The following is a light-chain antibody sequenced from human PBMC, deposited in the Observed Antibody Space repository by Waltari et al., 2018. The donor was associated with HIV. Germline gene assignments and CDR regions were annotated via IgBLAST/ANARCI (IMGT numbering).Light chain of an antibody. CDR3: AAWDDSLSGFV. J-gene: IGLJ3*02. CDR1: GSNIGSRT. V-gene: IGLV1-44*01. Sequence: QSVLTQPPSLSAAPGHKINISCSGGGSNIGSRTVPWYQQLPSRAPKLIIDHDHRRPGGVSDRFTASKSGTSASLFISKLQAADEATYYCAAWDDSLSGFVFGGGT. CDR2: HDH.